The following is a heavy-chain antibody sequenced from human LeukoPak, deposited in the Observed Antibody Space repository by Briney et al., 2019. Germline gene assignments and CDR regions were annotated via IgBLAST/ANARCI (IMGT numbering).Heavy chain of an antibody. CDR2: ISAYNGNT. CDR1: GYTFTSYG. Sequence: ASVKVPCKASGYTFTSYGISWVRQAPGQGLEWMGWISAYNGNTNYAQKLQGRVTMTTDTSTSTAYMKLRSLRSDDTAVYYCARLADAEYFQHWGQGTLVTVSS. J-gene: IGHJ1*01. D-gene: IGHD2-21*01. CDR3: ARLADAEYFQH. V-gene: IGHV1-18*04.